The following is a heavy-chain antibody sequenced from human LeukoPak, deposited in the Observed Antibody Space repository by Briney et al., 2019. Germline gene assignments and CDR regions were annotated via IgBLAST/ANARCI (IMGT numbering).Heavy chain of an antibody. Sequence: ASLKVSCKASGYTFTGYYMHWVRQAPGQGRGWMGWINPNSGGTNYAQKFQGRVTMTRDTSISTAYMELSRLRSDDTAVYYCARLAAYPGYYGMDVWGQGTTVTVSS. J-gene: IGHJ6*02. D-gene: IGHD6-6*01. CDR3: ARLAAYPGYYGMDV. CDR2: INPNSGGT. CDR1: GYTFTGYY. V-gene: IGHV1-2*02.